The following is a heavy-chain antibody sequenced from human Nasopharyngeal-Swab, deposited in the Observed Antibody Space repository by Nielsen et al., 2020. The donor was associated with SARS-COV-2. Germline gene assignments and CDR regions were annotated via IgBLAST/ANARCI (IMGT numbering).Heavy chain of an antibody. V-gene: IGHV3-11*04. Sequence: GESLKISCAASGFTFSDYYMSWIRQAPGKGLEWVSYISSSGSTKYYADSVKGRFTISRDNSKNTLYLQMNSLRAEDTAVYYCARAPEGTYYYDSSGYGYFDYWGQGTLVTVSS. J-gene: IGHJ4*02. CDR3: ARAPEGTYYYDSSGYGYFDY. CDR1: GFTFSDYY. CDR2: ISSSGSTK. D-gene: IGHD3-22*01.